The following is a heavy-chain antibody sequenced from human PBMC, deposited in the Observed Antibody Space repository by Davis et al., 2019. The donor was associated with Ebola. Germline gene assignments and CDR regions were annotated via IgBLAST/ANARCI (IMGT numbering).Heavy chain of an antibody. V-gene: IGHV3-7*03. D-gene: IGHD5-12*01. CDR1: GFIFSNYW. Sequence: GESLKISCAASGFIFSNYWMSWVRQAPGKGPEWVAIIKQDGGEKYYVDSVKGRFTISRDNAKNSLFLQMNSLRAEDTALYYCASGDGRGSSYDMDVWGQGTTVTVS. CDR3: ASGDGRGSSYDMDV. J-gene: IGHJ6*02. CDR2: IKQDGGEK.